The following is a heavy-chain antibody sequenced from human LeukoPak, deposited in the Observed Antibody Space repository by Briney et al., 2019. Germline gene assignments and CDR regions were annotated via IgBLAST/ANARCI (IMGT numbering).Heavy chain of an antibody. Sequence: SETLSLTCTVSSYSITIGSSWGWIRQSPGKALEWIGRIYQSGSTFYNPSLKSRVTISVDTSKNQFSLRLNSVTAADTAVYYCARSTYYHESRYFDYWGQGMLVTVSS. D-gene: IGHD3-22*01. CDR2: IYQSGST. CDR1: SYSITIGSS. CDR3: ARSTYYHESRYFDY. V-gene: IGHV4-38-2*02. J-gene: IGHJ4*02.